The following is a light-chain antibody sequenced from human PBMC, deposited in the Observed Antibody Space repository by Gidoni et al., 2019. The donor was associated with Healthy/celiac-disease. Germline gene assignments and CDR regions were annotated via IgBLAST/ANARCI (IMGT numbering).Light chain of an antibody. CDR2: AAS. CDR1: QSISSY. Sequence: DIQMTQSPSSLSASVGDRVTITCRASQSISSYLNWYQQKPGKAPKLLIYAASRLQSGVPSRFRGSGSGTDVTLTISSLQPEDFATYYCQQSYSTPRTVGQGTKVEIK. J-gene: IGKJ1*01. CDR3: QQSYSTPRT. V-gene: IGKV1-39*01.